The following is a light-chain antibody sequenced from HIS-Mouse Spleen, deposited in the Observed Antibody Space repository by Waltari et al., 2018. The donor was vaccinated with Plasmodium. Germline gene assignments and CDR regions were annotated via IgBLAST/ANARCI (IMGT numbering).Light chain of an antibody. Sequence: ALTQPPSASGSPAQSVTISCTGTSSDVGGYNYVSWYQQHPDKAPNLMIYEVSKRPSGVPDRLSGSKSGNTASLTVSWLQAEDEADYYCSSYAGSNNLVFGGGTKLTVL. CDR2: EVS. V-gene: IGLV2-8*01. CDR1: SSDVGGYNY. CDR3: SSYAGSNNLV. J-gene: IGLJ2*01.